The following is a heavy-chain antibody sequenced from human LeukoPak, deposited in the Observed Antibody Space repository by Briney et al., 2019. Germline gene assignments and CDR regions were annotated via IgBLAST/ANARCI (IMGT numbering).Heavy chain of an antibody. CDR2: IKSTTDGGAI. Sequence: PGGSLRLSXAASGFTFSDAWMSWVRQAPGKGLEWVGRIKSTTDGGAIHYAAPVRGRFTISRDDSKNTLYLQMSSLKTEDTAVYYCASLFGSGWRYFYYMDVWGKGTTVTVSS. CDR3: ASLFGSGWRYFYYMDV. D-gene: IGHD6-19*01. V-gene: IGHV3-15*01. J-gene: IGHJ6*03. CDR1: GFTFSDAW.